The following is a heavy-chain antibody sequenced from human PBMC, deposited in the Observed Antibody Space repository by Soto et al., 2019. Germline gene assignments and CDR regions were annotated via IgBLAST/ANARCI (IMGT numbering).Heavy chain of an antibody. CDR1: GGTFSSYA. J-gene: IGHJ6*02. CDR3: AGITMVRGVLRDYYYGMDV. V-gene: IGHV1-69*06. CDR2: IIPIFGTA. D-gene: IGHD3-10*01. Sequence: SVKVSCKASGGTFSSYAISWVRQAPGQGLDWMGGIIPIFGTANYAQKFQGRVTITADKSTSTAYMELSSLRSEDTAVYYCAGITMVRGVLRDYYYGMDVWGQGTTVTVSS.